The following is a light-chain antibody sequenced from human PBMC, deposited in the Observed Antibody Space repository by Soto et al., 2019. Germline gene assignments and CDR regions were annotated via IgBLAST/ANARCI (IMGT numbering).Light chain of an antibody. CDR2: EGS. V-gene: IGLV2-23*01. CDR3: CSYAGTIYV. J-gene: IGLJ1*01. Sequence: QSVLTQPASVSGSPGQSITISCTGTSSDVGSYNLVSWYQQHPGKAPKLMIYEGSKRPSGVSNRFSGSKSGNTASLTISGLQAEDEADYYWCSYAGTIYVFGTGTKVTVL. CDR1: SSDVGSYNL.